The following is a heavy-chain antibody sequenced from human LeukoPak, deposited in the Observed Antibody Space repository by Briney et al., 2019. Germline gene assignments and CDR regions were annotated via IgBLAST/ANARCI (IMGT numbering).Heavy chain of an antibody. V-gene: IGHV3-66*01. CDR2: IYSGGST. CDR3: ARANYEILTGYLYFDY. CDR1: GFTVSSNY. J-gene: IGHJ4*02. Sequence: QPGGSLRLSCAASGFTVSSNYMSWVRQAPGKGLEWVSIIYSGGSTHYGDSVKGRFTISRDNSKNTLYLQMDSLRAEDTAVYYCARANYEILTGYLYFDYWGQGTLATVSS. D-gene: IGHD3-9*01.